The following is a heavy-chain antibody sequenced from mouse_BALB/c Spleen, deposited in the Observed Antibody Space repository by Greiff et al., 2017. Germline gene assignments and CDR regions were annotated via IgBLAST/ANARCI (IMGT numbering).Heavy chain of an antibody. CDR2: INPSSGYT. Sequence: LVESAAELARPGASVKMSCKASGYTFTSYTMHWVKQRPGQGLEWIGYINPSSGYTEYNQKFKDKTTLTADKSSSTAYMQLSSLTSEDSAVYYCARQGTSYYAMDYWGQGTSVTVSS. D-gene: IGHD3-3*01. CDR1: GYTFTSYT. V-gene: IGHV1-4*02. J-gene: IGHJ4*01. CDR3: ARQGTSYYAMDY.